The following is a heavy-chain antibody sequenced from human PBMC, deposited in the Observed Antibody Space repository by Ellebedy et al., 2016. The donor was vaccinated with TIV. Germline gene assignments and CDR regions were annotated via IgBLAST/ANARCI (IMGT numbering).Heavy chain of an antibody. CDR1: GFTFSSYA. V-gene: IGHV3-21*01. CDR3: ARVEYSSSSEDY. J-gene: IGHJ4*02. Sequence: GGSLRLXXAASGFTFSSYAMSWVRQAPGKGLEWVSSISSSSSYIYYADSVKGRFTISRDNAKNSLYLQMNSLRAEDTAVYYCARVEYSSSSEDYWGQGTLVTVSS. D-gene: IGHD6-6*01. CDR2: ISSSSSYI.